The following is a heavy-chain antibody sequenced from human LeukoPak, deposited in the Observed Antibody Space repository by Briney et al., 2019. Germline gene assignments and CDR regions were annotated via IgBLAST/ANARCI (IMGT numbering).Heavy chain of an antibody. CDR1: GYTFTSYY. V-gene: IGHV1-46*01. CDR3: ATVSIAAARTGYYAFDI. CDR2: INPSGGST. J-gene: IGHJ3*02. D-gene: IGHD6-13*01. Sequence: ASVKVSCKASGYTFTSYYMHWVRQAPGQGLEWMGIINPSGGSTSYAQKFQGRVTMTEDTSTDTAYMELSSLRSEDTAVYYCATVSIAAARTGYYAFDIWGQGTMVTVSS.